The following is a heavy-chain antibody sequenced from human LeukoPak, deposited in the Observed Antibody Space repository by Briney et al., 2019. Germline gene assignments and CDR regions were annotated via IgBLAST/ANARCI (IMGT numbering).Heavy chain of an antibody. D-gene: IGHD2-15*01. CDR3: ARDFADYSRFDY. CDR2: IYSGGNT. V-gene: IGHV3-53*01. J-gene: IGHJ4*02. CDR1: GFTVSTNY. Sequence: GGSLRLSCIVSGFTVSTNYMSWVRQAPGKGLEWVSVIYSGGNTYYADSVKGRFTISRDNSNNTLYLQMNTLRADDTAVYYCARDFADYSRFDYWGQGTLVTVSS.